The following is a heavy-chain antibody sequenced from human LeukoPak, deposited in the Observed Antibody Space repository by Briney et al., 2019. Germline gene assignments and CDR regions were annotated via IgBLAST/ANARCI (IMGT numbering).Heavy chain of an antibody. Sequence: GGSLRLSCAASGFTFSSYGMHWVRQAPGKGLEWVAFIRNDGSNKYYADSVKGRFTISRDNSKNTLYLQMNSLRAEDTAVYYCATSITMIVVVTYFDYWGQGTLVTVSS. CDR3: ATSITMIVVVTYFDY. D-gene: IGHD3-22*01. CDR2: IRNDGSNK. V-gene: IGHV3-30*02. CDR1: GFTFSSYG. J-gene: IGHJ4*02.